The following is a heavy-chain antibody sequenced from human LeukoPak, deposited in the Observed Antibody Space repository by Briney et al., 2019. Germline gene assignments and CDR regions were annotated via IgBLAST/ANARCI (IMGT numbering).Heavy chain of an antibody. CDR2: IYTSGST. V-gene: IGHV4-4*07. J-gene: IGHJ3*02. D-gene: IGHD2-2*01. CDR1: GGCISSYY. CDR3: ARGFSSSTSGTFDI. Sequence: SETLSLTCTVSGGCISSYYWSWIRQPAGKGLERIGRIYTSGSTNYNPSLKSRVTMSVDTSKNQFSLKLSSVTAADTAVYYCARGFSSSTSGTFDIWGQGTMVTVSS.